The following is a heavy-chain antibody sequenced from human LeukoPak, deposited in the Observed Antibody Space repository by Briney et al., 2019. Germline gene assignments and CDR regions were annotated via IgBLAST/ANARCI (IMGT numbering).Heavy chain of an antibody. CDR1: GYTFTSYA. CDR3: ARDSASTAMALLFDY. CDR2: INTNTGNP. V-gene: IGHV7-4-1*02. Sequence: ASVKVSCKASGYTFTSYAMNWVRQAPGQGLEWMGWINTNTGNPTYAQGFAGRFVFSLDTSVSTAYLQISSLKAEDTAVYYCARDSASTAMALLFDYWGQGTLVTVSS. D-gene: IGHD5-18*01. J-gene: IGHJ4*02.